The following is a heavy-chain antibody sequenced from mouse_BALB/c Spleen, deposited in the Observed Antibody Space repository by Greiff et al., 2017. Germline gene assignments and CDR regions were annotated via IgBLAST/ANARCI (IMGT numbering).Heavy chain of an antibody. D-gene: IGHD5-1*01. CDR1: GYTFTSYW. Sequence: QVQLQQPGAELVRPGASVKLSCKASGYTFTSYWINWVKQRPGQGLEWIGNIYPSDSYTNYTQKFKDKATLTVDKSSSTAYMQLSSPTAEDSAVYYCTRAGFEYLSYYALDEGGEGTSVTVAS. CDR3: TRAGFEYLSYYALDE. V-gene: IGHV1-69*02. J-gene: IGHJ4*01. CDR2: IYPSDSYT.